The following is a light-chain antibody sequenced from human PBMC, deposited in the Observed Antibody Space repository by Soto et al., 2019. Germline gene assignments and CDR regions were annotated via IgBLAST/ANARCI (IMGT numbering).Light chain of an antibody. CDR1: SSDVGGYNY. CDR3: SSYTRSSTVV. V-gene: IGLV2-14*01. Sequence: QSVLTQPASVSGSPGQSITISCTGTSSDVGGYNYVSWYQQHPGKAPKLMIYEVSNRPSGDANRFSGSKSGNTASLTISGLQAEDEADYYCSSYTRSSTVVFGGGTKLTVL. J-gene: IGLJ2*01. CDR2: EVS.